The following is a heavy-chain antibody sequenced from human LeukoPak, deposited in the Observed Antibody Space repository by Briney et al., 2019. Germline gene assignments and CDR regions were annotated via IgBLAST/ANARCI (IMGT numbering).Heavy chain of an antibody. V-gene: IGHV4-34*01. J-gene: IGHJ5*01. CDR3: ARSHRYSSGPGTGWFDS. D-gene: IGHD6-19*01. CDR1: GGSFSGYY. Sequence: SETLSLTCAVYGGSFSGYYWSWIRQPPGKGLEWIGEINHSGSTNYNPSLKSRVTISVDTSKNQFSLKLSSVTAADTAVYYCARSHRYSSGPGTGWFDSWGQGTLVTVSS. CDR2: INHSGST.